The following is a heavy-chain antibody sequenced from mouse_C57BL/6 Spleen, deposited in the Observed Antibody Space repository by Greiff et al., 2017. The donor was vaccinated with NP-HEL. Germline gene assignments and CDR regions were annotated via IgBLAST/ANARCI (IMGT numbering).Heavy chain of an antibody. CDR2: IYPGDGDT. V-gene: IGHV1-80*01. J-gene: IGHJ3*01. D-gene: IGHD3-2*02. CDR3: ARKGTAQATTWFAY. Sequence: QVHVKQSGAELVKPGASVKISCKASGYAFSSYWMNWVKQRPGKGLEWIGQIYPGDGDTNYNGKFKGKATLTADKSSSTAYMQLSSLTSEDSAVYFCARKGTAQATTWFAYWGQGTLVTVSA. CDR1: GYAFSSYW.